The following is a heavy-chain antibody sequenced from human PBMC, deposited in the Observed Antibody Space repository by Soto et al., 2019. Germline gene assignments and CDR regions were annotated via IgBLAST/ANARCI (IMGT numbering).Heavy chain of an antibody. J-gene: IGHJ6*02. CDR2: INPNSGGT. CDR3: ARKNYYDSSGYYYFGYYGMDV. D-gene: IGHD3-22*01. Sequence: ASVKVSCKASGYTFTGYYMHWVRQAPGQGLEWMGWINPNSGGTNYAQKFQGWVTMTRDTSISTAYMELSRLRSDDTAVYYCARKNYYDSSGYYYFGYYGMDVWGQGTTVTVSS. CDR1: GYTFTGYY. V-gene: IGHV1-2*04.